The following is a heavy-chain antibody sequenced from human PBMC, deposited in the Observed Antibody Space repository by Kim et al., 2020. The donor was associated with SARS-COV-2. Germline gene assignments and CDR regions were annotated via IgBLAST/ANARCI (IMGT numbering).Heavy chain of an antibody. CDR3: ARSRGGADWYFDL. D-gene: IGHD2-15*01. CDR1: GVSISSFY. V-gene: IGHV4-59*01. Sequence: SETLSLTCTVSGVSISSFYWSWIRQPPGKGLEWIAYIYYTGSTSYIPTLKSRLTISLNTTKNQFSLSLRSVTAADTVVYYCARSRGGADWYFDLWGRGTLVTVSS. J-gene: IGHJ2*01. CDR2: IYYTGST.